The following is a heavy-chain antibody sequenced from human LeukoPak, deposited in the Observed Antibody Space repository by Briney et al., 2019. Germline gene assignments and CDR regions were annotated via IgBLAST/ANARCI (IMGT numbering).Heavy chain of an antibody. CDR2: IKKDGSEE. CDR1: GFSFSTSG. J-gene: IGHJ4*02. V-gene: IGHV3-7*01. CDR3: ARLSTSVAGGDH. Sequence: GSLRLSCTASGFSFSTSGMSWVRQTPRKGLEWMANIKKDGSEEYYADSVKTRFTISRDNAKNSLYLQLNSLIVEDTAVYYCARLSTSVAGGDHWGQGTLVTVTS. D-gene: IGHD6-19*01.